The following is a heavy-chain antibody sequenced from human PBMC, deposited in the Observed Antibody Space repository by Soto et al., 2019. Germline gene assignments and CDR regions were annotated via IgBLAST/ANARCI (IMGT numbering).Heavy chain of an antibody. CDR2: ISYDGSNK. Sequence: QVQLVESGGGVVQPGRSLRLSCAASGFTFSSYAMHWVRQAPGKGLEWVAVISYDGSNKYYADSVKGRFTISRDNSKNTLYLQMNSLRAEDTAVYYCARDHSRWELPHYWGQGTLVTVSS. CDR3: ARDHSRWELPHY. CDR1: GFTFSSYA. D-gene: IGHD1-26*01. J-gene: IGHJ4*02. V-gene: IGHV3-30-3*01.